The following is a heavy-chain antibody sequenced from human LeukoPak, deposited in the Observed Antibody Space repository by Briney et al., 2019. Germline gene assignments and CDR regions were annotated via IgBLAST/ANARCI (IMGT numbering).Heavy chain of an antibody. CDR2: ISGSGGST. D-gene: IGHD6-6*01. J-gene: IGHJ4*02. V-gene: IGHV3-23*01. CDR1: GFTFSSYA. Sequence: PGGSLRLSCAASGFTFSSYAMSWVRQAPGRGLEWVSAISGSGGSTYYADSVKGRFTISRDNSKNTLYLQMNSLRAEDTAVYYCAKDKYSSSQSSYWGQGTLVTVSS. CDR3: AKDKYSSSQSSY.